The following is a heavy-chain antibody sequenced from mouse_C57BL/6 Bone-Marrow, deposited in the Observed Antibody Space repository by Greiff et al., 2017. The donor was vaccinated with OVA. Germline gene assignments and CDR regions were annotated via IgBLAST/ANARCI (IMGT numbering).Heavy chain of an antibody. J-gene: IGHJ4*01. CDR2: IRLKSDNYAT. CDR3: TGPTIVTPYYAMGY. V-gene: IGHV6-3*01. CDR1: GFTFSNYW. D-gene: IGHD2-5*01. Sequence: EVKLQESGGGLVQPGGSMKLSCVASGFTFSNYWMNWVRQSPEKGLEWVAQIRLKSDNYATHYAESVKGRFTISRDDSRSSVYLQMNNLRAEDTGIYYCTGPTIVTPYYAMGYWGQGTSVTVSS.